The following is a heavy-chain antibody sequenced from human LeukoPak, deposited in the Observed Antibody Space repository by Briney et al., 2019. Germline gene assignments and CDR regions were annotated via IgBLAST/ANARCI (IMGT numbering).Heavy chain of an antibody. V-gene: IGHV4-38-2*02. CDR3: ARDFYYGSGSDWFDP. CDR1: GYSISSGYY. CDR2: IFHSGST. Sequence: SETLSLTCTVSGYSISSGYYWGWIRQPPGKGLEWIGSIFHSGSTYYNPSLKSRVTISVDTSKNQFSLKLSSETAADTAVYYCARDFYYGSGSDWFDPWGQGTLVTVSS. J-gene: IGHJ5*02. D-gene: IGHD3-10*01.